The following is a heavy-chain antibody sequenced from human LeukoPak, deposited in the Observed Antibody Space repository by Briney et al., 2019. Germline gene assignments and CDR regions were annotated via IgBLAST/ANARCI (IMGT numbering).Heavy chain of an antibody. CDR2: INHSGST. CDR3: ARDVVVPAAYPFYYYYGMDV. Sequence: SETLSLTCAVYGGSFSGYYWSWIRQPPGKGLEWIGEINHSGSTNYNPSLKSRVTISVDTSKNQFSLKLSSVTAADTAVYYCARDVVVPAAYPFYYYYGMDVWGQGTTVTVSS. V-gene: IGHV4-34*01. CDR1: GGSFSGYY. D-gene: IGHD2-2*01. J-gene: IGHJ6*02.